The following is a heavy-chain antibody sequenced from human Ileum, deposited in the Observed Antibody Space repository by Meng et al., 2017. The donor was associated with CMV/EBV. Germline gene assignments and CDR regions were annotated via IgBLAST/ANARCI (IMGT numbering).Heavy chain of an antibody. CDR1: GFTFSNYA. CDR3: GRERTGYYIEC. J-gene: IGHJ4*02. Sequence: GESLKISCATSGFTFSNYAMHWVRQAPGKGLEWVAMISYNGGYEFYADSVKGRFTISRDSVKNTLSLQMNSLRGDDTDKYYCGRERTGYYIECWGQGTSVTVSS. D-gene: IGHD3-9*01. V-gene: IGHV3-30*04. CDR2: ISYNGGYE.